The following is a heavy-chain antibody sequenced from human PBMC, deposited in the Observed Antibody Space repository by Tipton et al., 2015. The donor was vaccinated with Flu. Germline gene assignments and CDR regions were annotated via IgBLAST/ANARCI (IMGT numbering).Heavy chain of an antibody. CDR2: IDYRGST. CDR1: GGSISSSSYH. Sequence: TLSLTCTVSGGSISSSSYHWAWIRQPPGKGLEWIASIDYRGSTHHDPSLKSRVTISVDTSKNQFSLKLSSVGAADTAVYYWARELDYGVFSPYFDYCGQGTLVTVSS. CDR3: ARELDYGVFSPYFDY. D-gene: IGHD4-17*01. V-gene: IGHV4-39*07. J-gene: IGHJ4*02.